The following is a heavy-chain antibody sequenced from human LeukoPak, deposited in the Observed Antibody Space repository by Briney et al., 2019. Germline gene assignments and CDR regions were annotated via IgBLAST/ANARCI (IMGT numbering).Heavy chain of an antibody. CDR3: AIGLWFGPNYYFDY. CDR2: SNAGNGNT. D-gene: IGHD3-10*01. J-gene: IGHJ4*02. Sequence: GASVKVSCKASGYTFTSYAMHWVRQAPGQRLEWMGWSNAGNGNTKYSQEFQGRVTITRDTSASTAYMELRSLRSDDTAVYYCAIGLWFGPNYYFDYWGQGTLVTVSS. V-gene: IGHV1-3*02. CDR1: GYTFTSYA.